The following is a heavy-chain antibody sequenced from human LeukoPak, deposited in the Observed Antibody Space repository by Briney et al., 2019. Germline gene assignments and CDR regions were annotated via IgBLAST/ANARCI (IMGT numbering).Heavy chain of an antibody. Sequence: ASVKVSCKASGYTFTSCYMHWVRQAPGQGLEWMGVINPSGGSTSYAQKFQGRVTMTRDTSTSTVYMELSSLRSEDTAVYYCARDAPLRLGELSTWGQGTLVTVSS. CDR3: ARDAPLRLGELST. D-gene: IGHD3-16*02. CDR2: INPSGGST. CDR1: GYTFTSCY. V-gene: IGHV1-46*01. J-gene: IGHJ4*02.